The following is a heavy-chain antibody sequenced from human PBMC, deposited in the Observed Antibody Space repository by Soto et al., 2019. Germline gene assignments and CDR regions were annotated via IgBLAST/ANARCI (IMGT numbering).Heavy chain of an antibody. CDR2: INPNGGGT. D-gene: IGHD5-12*01. Sequence: ASVKVSCKASGYTLTGYYMHWVRQENGQGLEWMGRINPNGGGTSYAQKFQGRVTMTRDTSTSTVYMELSSLRSEDTAVYYCARVHVDIVATIKAVAAPFDYWGQGTLVTVSS. V-gene: IGHV1-46*03. J-gene: IGHJ4*02. CDR3: ARVHVDIVATIKAVAAPFDY. CDR1: GYTLTGYY.